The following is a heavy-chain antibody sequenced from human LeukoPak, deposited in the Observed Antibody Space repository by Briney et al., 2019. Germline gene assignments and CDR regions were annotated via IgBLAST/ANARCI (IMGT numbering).Heavy chain of an antibody. Sequence: ASVKVSCKASGGTFSSYAISWVRQAPGQGLEWMGGIIPIFGTANYAQKFQGRVTITADESTSTVYMELSSLRSEDTAVYYCARDRRDGLIDYWGQGTLVTVSS. J-gene: IGHJ4*02. V-gene: IGHV1-69*13. CDR2: IIPIFGTA. CDR3: ARDRRDGLIDY. CDR1: GGTFSSYA. D-gene: IGHD5-24*01.